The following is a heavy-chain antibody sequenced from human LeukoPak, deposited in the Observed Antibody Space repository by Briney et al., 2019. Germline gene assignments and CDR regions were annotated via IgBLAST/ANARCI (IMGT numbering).Heavy chain of an antibody. CDR3: AKDISNYQFGMDV. Sequence: GASVKVSRKASGYTFTRYGINWVRQAPGQGLEWMGWISAYNDNTKYAQKFQGRVTMTTDTSTSTAYMELRSLRSDDTAVYYCAKDISNYQFGMDVWGQGTTVTVSS. CDR1: GYTFTRYG. CDR2: ISAYNDNT. D-gene: IGHD3-3*02. V-gene: IGHV1-18*01. J-gene: IGHJ6*02.